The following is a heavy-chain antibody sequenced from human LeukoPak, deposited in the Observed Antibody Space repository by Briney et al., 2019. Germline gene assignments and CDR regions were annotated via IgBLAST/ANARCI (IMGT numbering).Heavy chain of an antibody. CDR1: GYTFTSYG. CDR2: MNPNSGNT. J-gene: IGHJ6*02. CDR3: AREYDFWSGYYTGYYYYYGMDV. V-gene: IGHV1-8*02. D-gene: IGHD3-3*01. Sequence: GASVKVSCKASGYTFTSYGISWVRQATGQGLEWMGWMNPNSGNTGYAQKFQGRVTMTRNTSISTAYMELSSLRSEDTAVYYCAREYDFWSGYYTGYYYYYGMDVWGQGTTVTVSS.